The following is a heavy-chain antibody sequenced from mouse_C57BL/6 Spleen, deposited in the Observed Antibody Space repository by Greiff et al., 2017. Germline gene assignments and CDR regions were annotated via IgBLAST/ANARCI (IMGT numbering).Heavy chain of an antibody. J-gene: IGHJ1*03. CDR3: ARKDYGSSYWYFDV. D-gene: IGHD1-1*01. CDR1: GYTFTSYW. Sequence: VQLQQPGAELVMPGASVKLSCKASGYTFTSYWMHWVKQRPGQGLEWIGEIDPSDSYTNYNQKFKGKSTLTVDKSSSTAYMQLSSLTSEDSAVYYCARKDYGSSYWYFDVWGTGTTVTVSS. CDR2: IDPSDSYT. V-gene: IGHV1-69*01.